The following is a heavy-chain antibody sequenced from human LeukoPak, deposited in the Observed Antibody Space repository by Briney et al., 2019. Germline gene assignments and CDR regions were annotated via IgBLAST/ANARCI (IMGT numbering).Heavy chain of an antibody. V-gene: IGHV3-48*01. J-gene: IGHJ4*02. Sequence: GGSLRLSCAASGFTFSSYSMNWVRQAPGKGLEWVPYFSSSSTIYYAASVKGRFTISRDNAQNSLYLQMNSLRAEDTAVYYCARGTYGDYSYDYWGQGTLVTVSS. CDR1: GFTFSSYS. CDR3: ARGTYGDYSYDY. D-gene: IGHD4-17*01. CDR2: FSSSSTI.